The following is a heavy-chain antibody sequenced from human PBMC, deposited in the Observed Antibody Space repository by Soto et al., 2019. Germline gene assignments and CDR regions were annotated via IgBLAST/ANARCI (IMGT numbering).Heavy chain of an antibody. V-gene: IGHV1-46*01. CDR1: GYTFTNYY. Sequence: QVQLVQSGAEVKKPGASVKVSCRASGYTFTNYYMHWVRQAPGQGLEWMGIIHPIVGSKSYAKKFKGRVTLTRDTSTSTVYMELTSLRSDDTAVYYWVREWLLLNDRPDQYYGLDVWGQGTTVIVSS. J-gene: IGHJ6*02. CDR3: VREWLLLNDRPDQYYGLDV. D-gene: IGHD5-12*01. CDR2: IHPIVGSK.